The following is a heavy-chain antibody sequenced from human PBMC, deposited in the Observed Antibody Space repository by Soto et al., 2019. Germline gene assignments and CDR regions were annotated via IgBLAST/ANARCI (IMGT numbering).Heavy chain of an antibody. CDR2: VYYSGST. CDR3: ARHGGTTPFDF. Sequence: QLQLQESGPGLVKPSETLSLTCTLSGDSIRGSNFYWAWIRQPPGQELEWVGTVYYSGSTYYHPSHKGRVTLSVDPAKNQFSLRLSSVTASDTGTYFCARHGGTTPFDFWGQGIQVAVSS. CDR1: GDSIRGSNFY. J-gene: IGHJ4*02. D-gene: IGHD4-17*01. V-gene: IGHV4-39*01.